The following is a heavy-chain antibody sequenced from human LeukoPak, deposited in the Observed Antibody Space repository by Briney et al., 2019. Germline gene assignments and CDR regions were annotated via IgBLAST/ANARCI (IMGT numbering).Heavy chain of an antibody. D-gene: IGHD3-10*01. CDR2: IYPDESNT. J-gene: IGHJ4*02. V-gene: IGHV5-51*01. CDR1: GYSFSNYW. CDR3: ARQNHYYGSGSYSNFDY. Sequence: GESLKISCMGSGYSFSNYWIGWVRQRPGKGLEWMGIIYPDESNTRYSPSFQGQVTMSVDKSNSIAYLQWSSLKASDTAMYYCARQNHYYGSGSYSNFDYWGQGTLVTVSS.